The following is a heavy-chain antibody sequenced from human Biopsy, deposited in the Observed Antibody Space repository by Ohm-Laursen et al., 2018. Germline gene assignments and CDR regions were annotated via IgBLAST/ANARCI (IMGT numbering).Heavy chain of an antibody. Sequence: SSVKVSCKASGYTFTSYGISWVRQAPGQGLEWMGWINTYNANTDYAQKVQGRVTMTTDTSTSTAYMELRSLRSEDTAVCYCATRVTPVTTLYYYAMDVWGQGTTVTVSS. CDR2: INTYNANT. J-gene: IGHJ6*02. D-gene: IGHD4-17*01. V-gene: IGHV1-18*01. CDR3: ATRVTPVTTLYYYAMDV. CDR1: GYTFTSYG.